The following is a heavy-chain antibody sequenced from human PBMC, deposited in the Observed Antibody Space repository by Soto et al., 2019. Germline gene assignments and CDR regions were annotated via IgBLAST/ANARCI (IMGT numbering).Heavy chain of an antibody. Sequence: QITLKESGPTLVKPTQPLTLTCTFSGFSLSTSGVGVGWIRQPPGKALEWLALIYWNDDKRYSPSLKSRITITKDTSKNQVVLTMTNMDPVDTATYYCAHRSIATLVGYFDYWGQGTLVTVSS. CDR1: GFSLSTSGVG. CDR3: AHRSIATLVGYFDY. J-gene: IGHJ4*02. D-gene: IGHD6-6*01. V-gene: IGHV2-5*01. CDR2: IYWNDDK.